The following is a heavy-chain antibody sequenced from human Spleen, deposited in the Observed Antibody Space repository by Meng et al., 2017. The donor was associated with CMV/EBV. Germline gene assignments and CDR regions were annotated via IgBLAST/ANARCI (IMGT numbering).Heavy chain of an antibody. Sequence: GESLKISCAASGFPFGDHYMTWIRQAPGKGLEWVSYISGSGSSVPYADSVKGRFTISRDNAKNLLFLQMNSLRAEDTAVYYCAREDGSYYYYYGMDVWGQGTTVTVSS. CDR3: AREDGSYYYYYGMDV. D-gene: IGHD1-26*01. V-gene: IGHV3-11*04. CDR1: GFPFGDHY. CDR2: ISGSGSSV. J-gene: IGHJ6*02.